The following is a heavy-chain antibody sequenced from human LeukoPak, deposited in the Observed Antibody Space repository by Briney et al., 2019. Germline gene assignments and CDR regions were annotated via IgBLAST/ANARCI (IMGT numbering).Heavy chain of an antibody. CDR2: INPNSGGT. CDR3: ARDRGLRWLPNAFDI. V-gene: IGHV1-2*02. D-gene: IGHD4-23*01. J-gene: IGHJ3*02. CDR1: THSPTGYY. Sequence: SVNASRQLSTHSPTGYYTRWVRQAPGQGLEWMGWINPNSGGTNYAQKFQGRVTMTRDTSISTAYMELSRLRSDDTAVYYCARDRGLRWLPNAFDIWGQGTMVTVSS.